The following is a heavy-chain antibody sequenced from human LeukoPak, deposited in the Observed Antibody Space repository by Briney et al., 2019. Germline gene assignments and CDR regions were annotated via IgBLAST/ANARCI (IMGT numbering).Heavy chain of an antibody. CDR3: ARVNYYGSGSYHNWFDP. V-gene: IGHV4-30-2*01. CDR2: IYHSGST. D-gene: IGHD3-10*01. J-gene: IGHJ5*02. CDR1: GGSISSGGYS. Sequence: PSQTLSLTCAVSGGSISSGGYSWSWIRQPPGKGLEWIGYIYHSGSTNYNPSLKSRVTMSVDTSKNQFSLKLSSVTAADTAVYYCARVNYYGSGSYHNWFDPWGQGTLVTVSS.